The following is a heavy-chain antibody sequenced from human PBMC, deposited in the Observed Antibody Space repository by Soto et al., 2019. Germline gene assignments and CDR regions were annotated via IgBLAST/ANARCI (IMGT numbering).Heavy chain of an antibody. Sequence: QVTLKESGLVLVKPTETHTLTCTVSGFSLSNARMGVSWIRQPPGKALEWLAHIFSNDEKSYSTSLKSRLTISKDTSKSQVVLTMTNMDPVDTATYYCALVVITTYYYYGMDVWGQGTTVTVSS. CDR1: GFSLSNARMG. J-gene: IGHJ6*02. CDR3: ALVVITTYYYYGMDV. V-gene: IGHV2-26*01. CDR2: IFSNDEK. D-gene: IGHD3-22*01.